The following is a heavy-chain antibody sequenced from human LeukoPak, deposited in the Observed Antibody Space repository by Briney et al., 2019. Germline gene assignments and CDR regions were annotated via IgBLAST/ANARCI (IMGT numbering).Heavy chain of an antibody. CDR3: ATYRQVLLPFES. J-gene: IGHJ4*02. CDR1: GFTFSSYS. V-gene: IGHV3-23*01. Sequence: PGGTLRLSCVVSGFTFSSYSMSWVRQAPGKGLGWVSAISGSGDSTYYADSVRGRFTISRDNSKSTLSLQMNSLRAEDTAIYYCATYRQVLLPFESWGQGTLVTVSS. CDR2: ISGSGDST. D-gene: IGHD2-8*02.